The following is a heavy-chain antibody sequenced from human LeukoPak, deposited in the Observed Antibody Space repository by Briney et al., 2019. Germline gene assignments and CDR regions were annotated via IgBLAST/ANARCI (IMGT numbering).Heavy chain of an antibody. Sequence: PSETLSLTCTVSGGSISSHYWSWIRQPPGKGLEWIGYIYYSGSTNYNPSLKSRVTISVDTSKNQFSLKLNSVTAADTAVYYCARGDYGDYGDFYYYGLDVWGQGTTVTVSS. CDR2: IYYSGST. V-gene: IGHV4-59*11. J-gene: IGHJ6*02. CDR3: ARGDYGDYGDFYYYGLDV. D-gene: IGHD4-17*01. CDR1: GGSISSHY.